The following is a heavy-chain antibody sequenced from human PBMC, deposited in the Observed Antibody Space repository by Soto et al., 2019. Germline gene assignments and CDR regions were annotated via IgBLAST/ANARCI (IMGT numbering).Heavy chain of an antibody. CDR1: GFTFSSYA. CDR2: ISGSGGST. CDR3: ANLQQLYYFDY. V-gene: IGHV3-23*01. D-gene: IGHD6-13*01. Sequence: GGSLRLSCAASGFTFSSYAMSWVRQAPGKGMEWVSAISGSGGSTYYADSVKGRFTISRDNSKNTLYLQMNSLRAEDTAVYYCANLQQLYYFDYWGQGTLVTVSS. J-gene: IGHJ4*02.